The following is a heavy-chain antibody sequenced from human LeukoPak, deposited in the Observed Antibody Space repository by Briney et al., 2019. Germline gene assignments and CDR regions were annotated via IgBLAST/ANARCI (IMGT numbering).Heavy chain of an antibody. CDR1: GFTFSSYG. V-gene: IGHV3-33*01. J-gene: IGHJ5*02. CDR2: IWYDGSNK. D-gene: IGHD6-6*01. Sequence: TGGSLRLSCAASGFTFSSYGMHWVRQAPGKGLEWVAVIWYDGSNKYYADSVKGRFTISRDNSKNTLYLQMNSLRAEDTAVYYCARPTLQYSSSSPFDPWGQGTLVTVSS. CDR3: ARPTLQYSSSSPFDP.